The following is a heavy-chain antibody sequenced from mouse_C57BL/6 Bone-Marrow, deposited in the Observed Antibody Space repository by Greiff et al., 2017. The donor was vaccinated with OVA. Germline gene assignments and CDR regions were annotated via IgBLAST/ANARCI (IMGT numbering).Heavy chain of an antibody. CDR3: ARPSYGSSDEFAY. V-gene: IGHV1-55*01. D-gene: IGHD1-1*01. J-gene: IGHJ3*01. CDR1: GYTFTSYW. Sequence: QVQLQQPGAELVKPGASVKMSCKASGYTFTSYWITWVKQRPGQGLEWIGDIYPGSGSTNYNEKFKSKATLTVDTSSSTAYMQLSSLTSEDSAVYYCARPSYGSSDEFAYLGQGTLVTVSA. CDR2: IYPGSGST.